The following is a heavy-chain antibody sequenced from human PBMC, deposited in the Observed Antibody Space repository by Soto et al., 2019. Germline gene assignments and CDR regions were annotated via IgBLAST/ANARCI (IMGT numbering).Heavy chain of an antibody. CDR1: GFTVSNSY. CDR3: ARGEGSGSNALGH. CDR2: IQKGGSI. J-gene: IGHJ4*02. D-gene: IGHD3-16*01. Sequence: GGSLRLSCAASGFTVSNSYMTWVRQAPGKGLEWVAVIQKGGSISYADSVSDRFTISRDNSKNTVFLEMNSLRPEDTAVYFCARGEGSGSNALGHWGQGTLVTVSS. V-gene: IGHV3-66*01.